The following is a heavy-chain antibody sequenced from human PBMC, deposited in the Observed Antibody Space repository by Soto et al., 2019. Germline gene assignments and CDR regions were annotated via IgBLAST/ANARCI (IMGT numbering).Heavy chain of an antibody. V-gene: IGHV3-23*04. D-gene: IGHD6-19*01. CDR1: EIIFKNYA. CDR3: AKPSSGWYVFDS. Sequence: EVQLVESGGGLVQPGGSLRLSCAASEIIFKNYAMSWVRLAPGKGLEWVSTISANGIITNYADAVRGRFTVSRDNSENTLYLQMKSLGAEDAAVYYCAKPSSGWYVFDSWGQGSRVTVSS. CDR2: ISANGIIT. J-gene: IGHJ4*02.